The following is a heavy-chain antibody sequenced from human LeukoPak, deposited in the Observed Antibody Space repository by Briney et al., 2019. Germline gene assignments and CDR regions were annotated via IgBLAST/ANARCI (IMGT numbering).Heavy chain of an antibody. V-gene: IGHV3-23*01. CDR1: GFTFGNYA. Sequence: GGSLRLSCAASGFTFGNYAMTWVRQDPGKGLEWVSTFSGSGDSTYYADSVKGRFTISRDNSKNTLYLQMNSLRAEDTAVYYCAKEGFLEWFLFDYWGQGTLVTVSS. CDR3: AKEGFLEWFLFDY. D-gene: IGHD3-3*01. J-gene: IGHJ4*02. CDR2: FSGSGDST.